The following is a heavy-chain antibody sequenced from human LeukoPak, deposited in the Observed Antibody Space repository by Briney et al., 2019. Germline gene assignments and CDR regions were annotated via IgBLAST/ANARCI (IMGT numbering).Heavy chain of an antibody. V-gene: IGHV3-21*01. CDR2: ISSSSSYI. D-gene: IGHD3-22*01. Sequence: GGSLRLSCAASGFTVSSNYMSWVRQAPGKGLEWVSSISSSSSYIYYADSVKGRFTISRDNAKNSLYLQMNSLRAEDTAVYYCARGKYYDSSGYDYWGQGTLVTVSS. CDR3: ARGKYYDSSGYDY. J-gene: IGHJ4*02. CDR1: GFTVSSNY.